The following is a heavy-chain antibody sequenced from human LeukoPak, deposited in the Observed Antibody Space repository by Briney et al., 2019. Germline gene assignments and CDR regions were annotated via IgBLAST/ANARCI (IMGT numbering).Heavy chain of an antibody. CDR2: ISWNSGSI. CDR3: AKDIRTGGPYYDFWSGSPNYYGMDA. J-gene: IGHJ6*02. CDR1: GFTFDDYA. V-gene: IGHV3-9*01. Sequence: GRSLRLSCAAPGFTFDDYAMHWVRQAPGKGLEWVSGISWNSGSIGYADSVKGRFTTSRDNAKNSLYLQMNSLRAEDTALYYCAKDIRTGGPYYDFWSGSPNYYGMDAWGQGTTVTVSS. D-gene: IGHD3-3*01.